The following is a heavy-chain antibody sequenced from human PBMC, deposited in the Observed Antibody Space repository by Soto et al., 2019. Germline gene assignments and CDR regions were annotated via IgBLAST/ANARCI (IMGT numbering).Heavy chain of an antibody. CDR1: GGSISSSSYY. D-gene: IGHD3-10*01. J-gene: IGHJ6*02. CDR2: ICYSGST. Sequence: SETLSLTCTVSGGSISSSSYYWGWIRQPPGKGLEWIGSICYSGSTYYNPSLKSRVTISVDTSKNQFSLKLSSVTAADTAVYYCASTGDYGSGSYYSGSYYYGMDVWGQGTTVTVSS. CDR3: ASTGDYGSGSYYSGSYYYGMDV. V-gene: IGHV4-39*01.